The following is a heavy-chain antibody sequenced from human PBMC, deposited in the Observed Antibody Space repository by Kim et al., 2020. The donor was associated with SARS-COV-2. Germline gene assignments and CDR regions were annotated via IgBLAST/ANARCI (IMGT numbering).Heavy chain of an antibody. V-gene: IGHV4-59*01. CDR2: IYYSGST. D-gene: IGHD6-19*01. CDR1: GGSISSYY. J-gene: IGHJ5*02. Sequence: SETLSLTCTVSGGSISSYYWSWIRQPPGKGLEWIGYIYYSGSTNYNPSLKSRVIISVDTSKNQFSLKLSSVTAADTAVYYCARVASSIAVAVAFDPWGQGTLVTVSS. CDR3: ARVASSIAVAVAFDP.